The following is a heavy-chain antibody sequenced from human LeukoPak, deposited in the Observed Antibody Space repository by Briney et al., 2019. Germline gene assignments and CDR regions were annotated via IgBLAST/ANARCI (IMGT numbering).Heavy chain of an antibody. J-gene: IGHJ4*02. CDR2: MKSKTDGGTI. D-gene: IGHD6-13*01. CDR1: GFTFSDAW. V-gene: IGHV3-15*01. Sequence: PGGSLRLSCEASGFTFSDAWMSWVRQAAGKGLEWVGRMKSKTDGGTIEYAAPVKGRFTMSRDDSKNTLYLQMNSLNTDDTAVYYCTTYSSSWYYFDSWGQGTLATVSS. CDR3: TTYSSSWYYFDS.